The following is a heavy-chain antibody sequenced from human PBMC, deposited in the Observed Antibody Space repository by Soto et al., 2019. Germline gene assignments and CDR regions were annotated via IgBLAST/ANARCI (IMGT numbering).Heavy chain of an antibody. Sequence: SETLSLTCTVSGASITFGGYSWSWIRQTPGKGLEWIGYINHLETTFYNPSFESRLTLSIDRAKNQFSLKLHSMSAADRAVYFCARGGGSDSFDYWGQGILVTAPQ. CDR2: INHLETT. CDR3: ARGGGSDSFDY. CDR1: GASITFGGYS. V-gene: IGHV4-30-2*01. D-gene: IGHD1-26*01. J-gene: IGHJ4*02.